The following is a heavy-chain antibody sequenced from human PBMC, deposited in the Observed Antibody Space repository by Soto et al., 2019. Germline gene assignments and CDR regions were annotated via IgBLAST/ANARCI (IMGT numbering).Heavy chain of an antibody. CDR3: ARGVYDYWSGYYAGSGLEV. V-gene: IGHV4-59*13. CDR2: IYYSGNT. CDR1: GDSMSPFY. J-gene: IGHJ6*02. Sequence: QVPLQESGPGLVKPSETLSLTCTVSGDSMSPFYWNWIRQSPGKGLEWIGYIYYSGNTNYNPSLKSRVAMSVDASKTLFYVKLSSVTSADTAVYSCARGVYDYWSGYYAGSGLEVWGQGTKVTVSS. D-gene: IGHD3-3*01.